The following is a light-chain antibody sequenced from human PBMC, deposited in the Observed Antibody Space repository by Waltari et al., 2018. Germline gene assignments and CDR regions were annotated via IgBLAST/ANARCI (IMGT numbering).Light chain of an antibody. CDR3: QQYYGAPYT. CDR2: AAS. J-gene: IGKJ2*01. V-gene: IGKV3-15*01. Sequence: EIVMTQSPATLSVSPGERATLSCRSSQSISYNLAWYQQKPGQAPRLLISAASTRATGIPARFSGSESGTEFTLTISSMQSEDFAVYYCQQYYGAPYTFGQGTKLEIK. CDR1: QSISYN.